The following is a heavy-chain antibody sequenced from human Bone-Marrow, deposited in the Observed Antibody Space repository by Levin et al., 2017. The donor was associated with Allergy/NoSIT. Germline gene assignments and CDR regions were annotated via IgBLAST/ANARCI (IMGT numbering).Heavy chain of an antibody. J-gene: IGHJ4*02. D-gene: IGHD2-2*01. V-gene: IGHV3-64D*06. Sequence: GGSLRLSCSASGFTFSSYAMHWVRQAPGKGLEYVSAISSNGGSTYYTDSVRGRFTISRDNSKNTLYLQMSSLRAEDTAMYYCVKGGYCSSISCYSPFDYWGQGTLVTVSS. CDR2: ISSNGGST. CDR1: GFTFSSYA. CDR3: VKGGYCSSISCYSPFDY.